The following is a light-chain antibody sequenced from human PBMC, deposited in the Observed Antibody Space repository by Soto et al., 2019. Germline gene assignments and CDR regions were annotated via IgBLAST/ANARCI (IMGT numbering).Light chain of an antibody. CDR1: SSDVGGYNY. CDR3: CSYAGSPRYV. Sequence: QSALTQPRSVSGSPGQSVTISCTGTSSDVGGYNYVSWYPQHPGKAPKVVIYDVSERPSGVPDRFSGSKSGNTASLTISGLQAEDEADYYCCSYAGSPRYVFGTGTKLTVL. CDR2: DVS. V-gene: IGLV2-11*01. J-gene: IGLJ1*01.